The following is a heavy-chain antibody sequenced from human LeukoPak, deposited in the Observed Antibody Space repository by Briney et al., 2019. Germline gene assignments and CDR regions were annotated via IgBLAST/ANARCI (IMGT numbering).Heavy chain of an antibody. V-gene: IGHV4-39*01. D-gene: IGHD1-14*01. CDR3: ARHKSGIDWFDP. J-gene: IGHJ5*02. CDR1: GDSISSSGYC. CDR2: ICYTGNT. Sequence: SETLSLTCTLSGDSISSSGYCWGWIRQPPGKGLECVGVICYTGNTYYNPSLKSRVTISVDTSKNQFSLRLSSVTATDTAVYYCARHKSGIDWFDPWGQGTLVTVSS.